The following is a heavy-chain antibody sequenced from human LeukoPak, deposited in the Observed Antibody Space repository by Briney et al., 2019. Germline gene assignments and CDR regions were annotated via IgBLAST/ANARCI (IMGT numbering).Heavy chain of an antibody. V-gene: IGHV3-23*01. CDR1: GFTFSSYA. Sequence: GGSLRLSCAASGFTFSSYAMSWVRQAPGKGLEWVSAISGSGGSTYYADSVKGRFTISRDNSKNTLYLQMNSLRAEDTAVYYCAKDCLGYCSGGRNHWGQGTLLTVSS. D-gene: IGHD2-15*01. CDR2: ISGSGGST. J-gene: IGHJ5*02. CDR3: AKDCLGYCSGGRNH.